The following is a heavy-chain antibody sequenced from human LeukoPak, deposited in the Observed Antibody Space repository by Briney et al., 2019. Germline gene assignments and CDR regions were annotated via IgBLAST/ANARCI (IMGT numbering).Heavy chain of an antibody. V-gene: IGHV4-39*01. Sequence: SETLSLTCTVSGGSISSSSYYWGWIRQPPGKGLEWIGSIYYSGSTYYNPSLKSRVTISVDTSKNQFSLKLSSVTAADTAVYYCARHRGSSSLFDYWGQGTLVTASS. D-gene: IGHD6-6*01. CDR2: IYYSGST. CDR1: GGSISSSSYY. CDR3: ARHRGSSSLFDY. J-gene: IGHJ4*02.